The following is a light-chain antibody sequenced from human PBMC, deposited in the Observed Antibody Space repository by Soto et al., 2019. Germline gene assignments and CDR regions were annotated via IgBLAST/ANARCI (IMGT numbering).Light chain of an antibody. CDR2: AAS. V-gene: IGKV3-15*01. Sequence: EVVMTQSPATLSVSAGEIATLSCRASQSVSSNLAWYQQKPGQAPRLLIYAASTRATGIPARFSGSGSGTEFTLTISSLQSEDFAVYYCHQYNNWPPVTFGQGTKVDIK. CDR1: QSVSSN. CDR3: HQYNNWPPVT. J-gene: IGKJ1*01.